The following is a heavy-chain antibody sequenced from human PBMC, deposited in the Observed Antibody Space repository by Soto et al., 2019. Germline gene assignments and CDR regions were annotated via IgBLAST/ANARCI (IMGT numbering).Heavy chain of an antibody. CDR2: IYTGGST. CDR3: ARDTLFSGYYGSGNWFDP. D-gene: IGHD3-10*01. Sequence: KPSETLSLTCTVSGGSISSYYWSWIRQPAGKGLEWIGRIYTGGSTNYNPSLKSRVTMSVDTSKNQFSLKLSSVTAADTAVYYCARDTLFSGYYGSGNWFDPWGQGTLVTVSS. CDR1: GGSISSYY. J-gene: IGHJ5*02. V-gene: IGHV4-4*07.